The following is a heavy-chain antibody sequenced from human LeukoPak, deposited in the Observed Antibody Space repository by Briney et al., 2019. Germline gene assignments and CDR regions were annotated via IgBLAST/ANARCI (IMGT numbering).Heavy chain of an antibody. D-gene: IGHD5-18*01. CDR1: GFTLSSYA. J-gene: IGHJ4*02. V-gene: IGHV3-30-3*01. Sequence: PGGSLRLSCAASGFTLSSYAMHWVRQAPGKGLGRGAVISYDGSNKYYADSVKGRFTISRDNSKNTLYLQMNSLRAENTAVYYGGGEATAMVLFEYYFDYWGQGTLVTVSS. CDR3: GGEATAMVLFEYYFDY. CDR2: ISYDGSNK.